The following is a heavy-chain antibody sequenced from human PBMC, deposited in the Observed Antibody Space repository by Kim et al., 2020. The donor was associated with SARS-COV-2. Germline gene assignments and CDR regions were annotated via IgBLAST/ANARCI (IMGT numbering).Heavy chain of an antibody. CDR2: IYYSGST. D-gene: IGHD3-9*01. V-gene: IGHV4-61*01. Sequence: SETLSLTCTVSGGSVSSGSYYWSWIRQPPGKGLEWIGYIYYSGSTNYNPSLKSRVTISVDTSKNQFSLKLSSVTAADTAVYYCARFAQYYDILTGYYMGDYWGQGTLVTVSS. J-gene: IGHJ4*02. CDR3: ARFAQYYDILTGYYMGDY. CDR1: GGSVSSGSYY.